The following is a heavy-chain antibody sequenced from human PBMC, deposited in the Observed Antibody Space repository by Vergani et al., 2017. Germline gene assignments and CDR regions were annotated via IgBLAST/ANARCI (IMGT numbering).Heavy chain of an antibody. D-gene: IGHD5-12*01. Sequence: EVQLMESGGGWAQPGGSLRLSCAASGFSFPGYAMSWVRQAPGKGLEWVSSVSGSSATPYYADSVKGRFIISRDNSKNTLHLQMNSLRADDTAVYYCTTGSRGYTGYFFDYWGQGTLATVSS. J-gene: IGHJ4*02. CDR2: VSGSSATP. CDR3: TTGSRGYTGYFFDY. CDR1: GFSFPGYA. V-gene: IGHV3-23*01.